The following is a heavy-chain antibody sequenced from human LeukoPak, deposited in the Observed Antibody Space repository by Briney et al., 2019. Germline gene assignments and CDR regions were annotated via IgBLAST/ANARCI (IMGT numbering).Heavy chain of an antibody. Sequence: PSETLSLTCSVSGGSISSSGYYWDWIRQPPGKGLQWIGSIHYSGNTYYSPSLRTRVSISLDTSKNQVSLKLSSVAAADTAVYYCARTFWSAYQDYWGQGTLVTVSS. CDR2: IHYSGNT. V-gene: IGHV4-39*07. J-gene: IGHJ4*02. D-gene: IGHD3-3*01. CDR1: GGSISSSGYY. CDR3: ARTFWSAYQDY.